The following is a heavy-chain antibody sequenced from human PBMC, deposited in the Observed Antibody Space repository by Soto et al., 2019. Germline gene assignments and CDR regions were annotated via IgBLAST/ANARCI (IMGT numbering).Heavy chain of an antibody. J-gene: IGHJ6*02. Sequence: SEKLSLTCTVSGGSISSGDYYWSWIRQPPGKGLEWIGYIYYSGSTSYNASLKSRTSISADPSNNQFSLKLHSLTAADTAVYFCGTMPIVVEPAPMDVWGPGTSVT. CDR3: GTMPIVVEPAPMDV. D-gene: IGHD2-2*01. V-gene: IGHV4-30-4*01. CDR1: GGSISSGDYY. CDR2: IYYSGST.